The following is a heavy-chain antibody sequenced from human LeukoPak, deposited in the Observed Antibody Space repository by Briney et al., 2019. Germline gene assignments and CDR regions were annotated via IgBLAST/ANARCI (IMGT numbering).Heavy chain of an antibody. V-gene: IGHV3-48*03. D-gene: IGHD4-17*01. CDR2: ICGSGSTI. CDR3: ARHLYGGDY. CDR1: GFAFSSYE. J-gene: IGHJ4*02. Sequence: GGSLRLSCAASGFAFSSYEMNWVRQAPGKGLEWVSYICGSGSTIYYADSLKGRFTISRDNAKNSLYLQMNSLRAEDTAVYYCARHLYGGDYWGQGTLVTVSS.